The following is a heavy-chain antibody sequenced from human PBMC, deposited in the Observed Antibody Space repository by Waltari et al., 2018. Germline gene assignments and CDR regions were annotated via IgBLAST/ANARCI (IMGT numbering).Heavy chain of an antibody. V-gene: IGHV4-39*01. CDR1: GGSIRSSSYY. J-gene: IGHJ4*02. Sequence: QLQLQESGPGLVKPSETLSLTCTVSGGSIRSSSYYWGWIRQPPGKGLEWIGSIYYSGSTYYNPSLKSRVTISVDTSKNQFSLKLSSVTAADTAVYYCARFLEWLLYFDYWGQGTLVTVSS. D-gene: IGHD3-3*01. CDR2: IYYSGST. CDR3: ARFLEWLLYFDY.